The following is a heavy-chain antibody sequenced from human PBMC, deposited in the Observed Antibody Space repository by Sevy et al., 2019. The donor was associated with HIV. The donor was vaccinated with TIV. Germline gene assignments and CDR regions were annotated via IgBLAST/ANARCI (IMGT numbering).Heavy chain of an antibody. D-gene: IGHD6-13*01. J-gene: IGHJ4*02. CDR3: AREGPRIAQFDY. V-gene: IGHV4-39*02. Sequence: SETLSLTCTVSGDSISNNDYYWAWIRQPPGKGLDWIGSIYYSGSTYYTPSLKSRVTISVDTSKNQFSLKLRSVTAADTAVSYCAREGPRIAQFDYWGQGTLVTVSS. CDR1: GDSISNNDYY. CDR2: IYYSGST.